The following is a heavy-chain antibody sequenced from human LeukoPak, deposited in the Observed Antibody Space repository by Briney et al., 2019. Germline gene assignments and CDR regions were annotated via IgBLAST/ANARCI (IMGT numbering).Heavy chain of an antibody. V-gene: IGHV1-8*01. D-gene: IGHD2-2*01. J-gene: IGHJ5*02. Sequence: ASVKVSCKASGYTFTSYDINWVRQATGQGLEWMGWMNPNSGNTGYAQKFQGRVTMTRNTSISTAYMELSSLRSEDTAVYYCASKYCSSTSCYLWFDPWGQGTLVTVSS. CDR2: MNPNSGNT. CDR1: GYTFTSYD. CDR3: ASKYCSSTSCYLWFDP.